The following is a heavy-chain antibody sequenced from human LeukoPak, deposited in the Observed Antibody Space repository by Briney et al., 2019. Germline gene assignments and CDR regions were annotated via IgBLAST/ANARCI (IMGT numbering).Heavy chain of an antibody. J-gene: IGHJ5*02. CDR2: INHSGST. CDR1: SGSFSDYY. V-gene: IGHV4-34*01. D-gene: IGHD3-10*01. Sequence: SETLSLTCAVYSGSFSDYYWNSIRQPPGKGLEWIGEINHSGSTNYNPSLKSRVTISVDTSKNQFSLKLNSVTAADTAVYCCARRRGYYYNNWFDPWGQGTLVTVSS. CDR3: ARRRGYYYNNWFDP.